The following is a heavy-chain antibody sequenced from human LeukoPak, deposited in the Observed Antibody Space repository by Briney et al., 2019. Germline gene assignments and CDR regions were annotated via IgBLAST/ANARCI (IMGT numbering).Heavy chain of an antibody. CDR3: ARGSGSYLPHAFDI. V-gene: IGHV3-33*01. CDR1: GFTFSSYG. CDR2: IWYDGSNK. J-gene: IGHJ3*02. D-gene: IGHD3-10*01. Sequence: PGGSLRLSCAASGFTFSSYGMHWVRQAPGKGLEWVAVIWYDGSNKYYADSVKGRFTISRDNSKNTLYLQMNSLRAEDTAVYYCARGSGSYLPHAFDIWGQGTMVTVSS.